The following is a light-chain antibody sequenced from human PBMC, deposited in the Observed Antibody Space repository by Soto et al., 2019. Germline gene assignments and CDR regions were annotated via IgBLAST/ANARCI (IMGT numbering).Light chain of an antibody. V-gene: IGLV1-47*01. Sequence: QSVLTQPPSASGTPGQGVTISCSGSSSNIGSNYVYWYQQLPGTAPKLLIYRNNQRPSGVPDRFSGSKSGTSASLAISGLRSEDEANYNSAAWDDSLRGVVFGGGTKLTFL. CDR2: RNN. CDR1: SSNIGSNY. CDR3: AAWDDSLRGVV. J-gene: IGLJ3*02.